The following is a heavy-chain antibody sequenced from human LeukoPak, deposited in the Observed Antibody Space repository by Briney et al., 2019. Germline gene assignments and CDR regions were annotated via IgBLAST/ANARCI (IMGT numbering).Heavy chain of an antibody. CDR3: AGGNAMDV. J-gene: IGHJ6*04. Sequence: GGSLRLSCVVSGFPFSNSWMYWVRQAPGKGLEGVANIKKDGSGISYVDSVKGRFIISRDNTRNSLYLQMNSLTVEDTAVYSCAGGNAMDVWGKGTAVTVSS. V-gene: IGHV3-7*03. CDR2: IKKDGSGI. CDR1: GFPFSNSW.